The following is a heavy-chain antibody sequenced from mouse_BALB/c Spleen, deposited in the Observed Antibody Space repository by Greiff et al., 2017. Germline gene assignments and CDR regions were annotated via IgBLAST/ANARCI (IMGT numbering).Heavy chain of an antibody. Sequence: VQLQQSGAELVRSGASVKLSCTASGFNIKDYYMHWVKQRPEQGLEWIGWIDPENGDTEYAPKFQGKATMTADTSSNTAYLQLSSLTSEDTAVYYCVPYYRSFAYWGQGTLVTVSA. D-gene: IGHD2-14*01. J-gene: IGHJ3*01. V-gene: IGHV14-4*02. CDR2: IDPENGDT. CDR1: GFNIKDYY. CDR3: VPYYRSFAY.